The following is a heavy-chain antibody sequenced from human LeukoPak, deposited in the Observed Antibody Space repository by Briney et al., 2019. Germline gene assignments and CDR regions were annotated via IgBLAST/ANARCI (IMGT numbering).Heavy chain of an antibody. CDR2: MNPNSGGT. Sequence: SVKVSCKASGYTFTGYYMHWVRQAPGQGLKWMGRMNPNSGGTNYAQKFQGRVSMTSDTSISTAYMELSRLRSDDTAVYYCARAPSYRYNYFDYWGQGTLVTVSS. J-gene: IGHJ4*02. V-gene: IGHV1-2*06. CDR3: ARAPSYRYNYFDY. D-gene: IGHD3-16*02. CDR1: GYTFTGYY.